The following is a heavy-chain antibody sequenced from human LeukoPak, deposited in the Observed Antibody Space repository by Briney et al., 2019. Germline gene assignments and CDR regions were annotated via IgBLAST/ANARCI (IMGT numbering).Heavy chain of an antibody. J-gene: IGHJ3*02. CDR2: ISSRSNYI. Sequence: GGSLRLSCAASGFTFSSYNMNWVRQAPGKGLEWVSSISSRSNYIYYADSVKGRFTISRDNAKNSLYLQMSSLRAEDTAVYYCARDMGYYDSSGYYGVRAFDIWGQGTMVTVSS. V-gene: IGHV3-21*01. CDR1: GFTFSSYN. D-gene: IGHD3-22*01. CDR3: ARDMGYYDSSGYYGVRAFDI.